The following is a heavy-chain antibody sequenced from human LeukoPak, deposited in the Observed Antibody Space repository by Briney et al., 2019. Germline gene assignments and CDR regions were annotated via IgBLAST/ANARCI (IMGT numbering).Heavy chain of an antibody. D-gene: IGHD2-8*02. V-gene: IGHV4-34*01. Sequence: PSETLSLTCAVYGGSFSGYYWSWIRQPPGKGLEWIGEINHSGSTNYNPSLKSRVTISVDTSKNQFSLKLSSVTAADTAVYYCASLLVPGNFDYWGQGTLVTVSP. CDR2: INHSGST. J-gene: IGHJ4*02. CDR3: ASLLVPGNFDY. CDR1: GGSFSGYY.